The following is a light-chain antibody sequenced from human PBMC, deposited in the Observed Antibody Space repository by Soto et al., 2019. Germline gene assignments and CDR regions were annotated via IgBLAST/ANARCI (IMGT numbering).Light chain of an antibody. CDR1: QDISNY. CDR3: EQDDNLPLT. J-gene: IGKJ1*01. V-gene: IGKV1-33*01. CDR2: DAS. Sequence: DIQMTQSPSSLSASVGDRVTITCQASQDISNYLNWYQQKPGKAPKLLIYDASNLEKEIPSTFSGSGSGTDFTFAISSLQPEDIATYYCEQDDNLPLTFGRGTKVEIK.